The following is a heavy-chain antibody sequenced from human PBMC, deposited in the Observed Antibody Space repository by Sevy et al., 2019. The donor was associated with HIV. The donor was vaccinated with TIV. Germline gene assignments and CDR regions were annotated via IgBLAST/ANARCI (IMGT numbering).Heavy chain of an antibody. CDR2: IYYTGNT. Sequence: SETLSLTCSVSVGSISSYFWSWIRQPPGKGLEWIGNIYYTGNTDYNPSLKSRVTMSLDTSKNHFSLRLSSVTAADTAVYYCARDLAARPRVFDYWGQGSLVTVSS. D-gene: IGHD6-6*01. J-gene: IGHJ4*02. V-gene: IGHV4-59*01. CDR3: ARDLAARPRVFDY. CDR1: VGSISSYF.